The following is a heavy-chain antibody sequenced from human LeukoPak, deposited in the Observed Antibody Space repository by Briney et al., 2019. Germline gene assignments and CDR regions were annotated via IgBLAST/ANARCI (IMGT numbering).Heavy chain of an antibody. Sequence: GGSLRLSCAASGFTFSDSYMTWVRQAPGKGVEWVAYISGSGHDINYSDSVKGRFTISRDNGKNSLYLQMNSLRAEDTAVYYCARSEPGGGIVTVSPNDYWGQGTLVTVSS. CDR2: ISGSGHDI. CDR1: GFTFSDSY. J-gene: IGHJ4*02. V-gene: IGHV3-11*06. CDR3: ARSEPGGGIVTVSPNDY. D-gene: IGHD3-9*01.